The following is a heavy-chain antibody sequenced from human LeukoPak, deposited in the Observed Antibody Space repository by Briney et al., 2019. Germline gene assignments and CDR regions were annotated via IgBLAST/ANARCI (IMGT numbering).Heavy chain of an antibody. D-gene: IGHD6-6*01. CDR1: GGSISSYY. J-gene: IGHJ4*02. CDR2: IYYSGST. CDR3: ARQGEYSSSLWYFDY. Sequence: PSETLSLTCTVSGGSISSYYWSWIRQPPGKGLEWIVYIYYSGSTNYNPSLKSRVTISVDTSKNQFSLKLSSVTAADTAVYYCARQGEYSSSLWYFDYWGQGTLVTVSS. V-gene: IGHV4-59*08.